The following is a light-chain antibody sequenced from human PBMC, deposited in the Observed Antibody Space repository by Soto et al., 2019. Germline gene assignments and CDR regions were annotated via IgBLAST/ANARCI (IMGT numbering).Light chain of an antibody. CDR1: SSDVGGYNY. V-gene: IGLV2-14*01. CDR3: SSYTTSNTRQIV. Sequence: QSALTQPASVSGSPGQSITISCTGTSSDVGGYNYVSWYQQHPGKAPKFMIYDVSNRPSGFSNRFSCSKSGNTASLTISGLQAEDEADYYCSSYTTSNTRQIVFGTGTKLTVL. J-gene: IGLJ1*01. CDR2: DVS.